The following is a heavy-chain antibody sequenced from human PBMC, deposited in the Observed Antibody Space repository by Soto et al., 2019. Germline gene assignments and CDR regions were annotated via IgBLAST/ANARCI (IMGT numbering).Heavy chain of an antibody. V-gene: IGHV1-69*13. Sequence: GASVKVSCKASGGTFSSYAISWVRQAPGQGLEWMGGIIPIFGTANYAQKFQGRVTITADESTSTAYMELSSLRSEDTAVYYCASSITIFGVVIIGYYGMDVWGQGTTVTVSS. J-gene: IGHJ6*02. CDR2: IIPIFGTA. CDR3: ASSITIFGVVIIGYYGMDV. D-gene: IGHD3-3*01. CDR1: GGTFSSYA.